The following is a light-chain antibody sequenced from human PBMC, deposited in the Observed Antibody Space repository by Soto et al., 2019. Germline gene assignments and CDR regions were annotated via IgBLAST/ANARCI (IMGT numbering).Light chain of an antibody. CDR1: SSDVGAYKY. Sequence: QSALTQPPSASGSPGQSVTISCTGTSSDVGAYKYVSWYQQYPGKAPKLLIYDVTERPSGVPDRFSGSKSGNTASLTVSGLQVEEEADYYCSSHAGSSVVFGVGTKVTVL. CDR3: SSHAGSSVV. V-gene: IGLV2-8*01. J-gene: IGLJ2*01. CDR2: DVT.